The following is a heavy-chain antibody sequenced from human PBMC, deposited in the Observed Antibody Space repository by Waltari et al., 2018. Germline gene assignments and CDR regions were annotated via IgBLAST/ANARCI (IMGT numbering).Heavy chain of an antibody. CDR2: INPNSGGT. J-gene: IGHJ4*02. Sequence: QVQLVQSGAEVKKPGASVKVSCKASGYTFTGYYMHWVRQAPGQGLEWLGRINPNSGGTNYAQKFHGRVTMTRDTSISTAYMELSRLRSDDTAVYYCARVIAVAGLYYFDYWGQGTLVTVSS. CDR1: GYTFTGYY. V-gene: IGHV1-2*06. CDR3: ARVIAVAGLYYFDY. D-gene: IGHD6-19*01.